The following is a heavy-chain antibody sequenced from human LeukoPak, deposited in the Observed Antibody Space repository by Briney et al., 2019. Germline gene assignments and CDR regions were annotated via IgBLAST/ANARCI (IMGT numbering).Heavy chain of an antibody. D-gene: IGHD3-3*01. Sequence: ASVKVSCKASGYTFTSYGISWVRQAPGQGLEWMGWISAYNGNTNYAQKLQGRVTMTTDTSTSTAYMELRSLRSDDTAVYYCARSRITILGVVISTENWFDPWGQGTLVTVSS. CDR3: ARSRITILGVVISTENWFDP. J-gene: IGHJ5*02. V-gene: IGHV1-18*01. CDR2: ISAYNGNT. CDR1: GYTFTSYG.